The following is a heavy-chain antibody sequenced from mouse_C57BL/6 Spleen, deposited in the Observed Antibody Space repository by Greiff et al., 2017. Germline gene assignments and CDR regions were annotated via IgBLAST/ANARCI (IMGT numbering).Heavy chain of an antibody. CDR1: GYTFTDYN. CDR3: ARSGDYDRFAY. J-gene: IGHJ3*01. Sequence: EVQLVESGPELVKPGASVKIPCKASGYTFTDYNMDWVKQSHGKSLEWIGDINPNNGGTIYNQKFKGKATLTVDKSSSTAYMELRSLTSEDTAVYYCARSGDYDRFAYWGQGTLVTVSA. CDR2: INPNNGGT. D-gene: IGHD2-4*01. V-gene: IGHV1-18*01.